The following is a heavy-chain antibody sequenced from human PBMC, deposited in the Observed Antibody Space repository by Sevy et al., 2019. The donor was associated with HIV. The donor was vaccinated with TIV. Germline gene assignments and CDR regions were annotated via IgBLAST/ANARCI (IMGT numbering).Heavy chain of an antibody. CDR3: ARGGGNGWYYFDY. J-gene: IGHJ4*02. V-gene: IGHV1-69*13. CDR1: GGTFSSYG. CDR2: IIPILGTV. D-gene: IGHD6-19*01. Sequence: ASVKVSCKASGGTFSSYGISWVRPAPRQGLEWMGGIIPILGTVNYAQKFQGRVTITADESTKTAYMELSSLRSEDTAVYYCARGGGNGWYYFDYWGQETLVTVSS.